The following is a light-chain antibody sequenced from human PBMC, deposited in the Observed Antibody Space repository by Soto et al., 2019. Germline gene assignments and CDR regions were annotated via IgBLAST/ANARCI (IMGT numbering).Light chain of an antibody. CDR2: AAS. CDR1: QDIGNS. J-gene: IGKJ4*01. Sequence: DIQMTQSPSSLSASVGDRVTITCRASQDIGNSLAWFQQKPGNAPRSLIYAASSLQSGVPSRFSGRGSGTHFALTISNLQPEDFATYYCQQYNNYPLTFAGGTKVEIK. V-gene: IGKV1-16*01. CDR3: QQYNNYPLT.